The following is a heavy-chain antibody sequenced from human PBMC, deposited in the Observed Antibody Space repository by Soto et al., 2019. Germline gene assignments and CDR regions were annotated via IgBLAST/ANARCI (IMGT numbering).Heavy chain of an antibody. CDR1: GYTYTRNG. D-gene: IGHD3-22*01. CDR3: ASDSPGITMIVVASDAFDI. J-gene: IGHJ3*02. CDR2: ISAFNGNT. Sequence: ASVQDSCKASGYTYTRNGLSWVRQAPGQGLKWMGWISAFNGNTNYALQLQGRVTMTTDTSTSTAYIELRSLRSDDTAVYYCASDSPGITMIVVASDAFDIWGQGTMVTVSS. V-gene: IGHV1-18*01.